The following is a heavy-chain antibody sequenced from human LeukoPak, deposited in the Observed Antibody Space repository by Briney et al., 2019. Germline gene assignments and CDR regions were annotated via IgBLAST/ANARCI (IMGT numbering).Heavy chain of an antibody. J-gene: IGHJ4*02. D-gene: IGHD1-26*01. CDR2: ISAGGDNA. CDR1: GFTFSSYA. CDR3: AKDTRAGG. V-gene: IGHV3-23*01. Sequence: PGGSLRLSCSASGFTFSSYAMHWVRQAPGRGLEWVSGISAGGDNAHYADSVKGRFTISRDNSKNTLFLQMNSLRAEDTAVYYCAKDTRAGGWGQGTLVTVSS.